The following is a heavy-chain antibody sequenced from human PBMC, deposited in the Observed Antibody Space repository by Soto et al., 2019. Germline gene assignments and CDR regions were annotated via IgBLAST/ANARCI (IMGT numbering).Heavy chain of an antibody. CDR3: ARSDSGSLDYFDY. D-gene: IGHD1-26*01. J-gene: IGHJ4*02. V-gene: IGHV1-3*01. CDR2: INAGNGNT. CDR1: GYTFTSYA. Sequence: QVQLVQSGAEVKKPGASVKVSCKASGYTFTSYAIHWVRQAPGQRLEWMGWINAGNGNTKYSQKFQGRVTITRDTSASTADMELSSLRSEDTAVYYCARSDSGSLDYFDYWGQGTLVTVSS.